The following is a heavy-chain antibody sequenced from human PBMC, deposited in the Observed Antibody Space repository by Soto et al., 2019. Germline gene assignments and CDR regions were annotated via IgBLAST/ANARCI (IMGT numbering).Heavy chain of an antibody. CDR3: ARGPPELLYGGYFDY. Sequence: GGSLRLSCAASGFTFSSYGMHWVRQAPGKGLEWVAVIWYDGSNKYYADSVKGRFTISRDNSKNTLYLQMNSLRAEDTAVYYCARGPPELLYGGYFDYWGQGTLVTVSS. V-gene: IGHV3-33*01. CDR2: IWYDGSNK. J-gene: IGHJ4*02. CDR1: GFTFSSYG. D-gene: IGHD2-2*02.